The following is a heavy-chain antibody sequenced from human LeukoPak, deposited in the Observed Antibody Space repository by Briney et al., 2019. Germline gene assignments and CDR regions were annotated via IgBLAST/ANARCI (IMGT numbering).Heavy chain of an antibody. D-gene: IGHD2-21*01. J-gene: IGHJ4*02. CDR3: ARAGPSGSGGPILRN. CDR1: GGSFSSYY. Sequence: SETLSLTCAVYGGSFSSYYWSWIRQPPGKGLEWIGYIYYSGSTNYNPSLKSRVTISVDTSKNQFSLKLSSVTAADTAVYYCARAGPSGSGGPILRNWGQGTLVTVSS. CDR2: IYYSGST. V-gene: IGHV4-59*12.